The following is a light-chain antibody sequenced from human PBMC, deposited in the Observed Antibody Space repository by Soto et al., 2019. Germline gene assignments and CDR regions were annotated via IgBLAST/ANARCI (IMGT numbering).Light chain of an antibody. Sequence: EIVMTQSPATLSVSPGERATLSCRASQSVSSNLAWYQQKPGQAPRLLIYGASTRATGIPARFSGSRSGTEFTLNTSSLQSEDFVVYYCQQYNNWPPITFGQGTKLEIK. V-gene: IGKV3-15*01. CDR2: GAS. CDR1: QSVSSN. J-gene: IGKJ2*01. CDR3: QQYNNWPPIT.